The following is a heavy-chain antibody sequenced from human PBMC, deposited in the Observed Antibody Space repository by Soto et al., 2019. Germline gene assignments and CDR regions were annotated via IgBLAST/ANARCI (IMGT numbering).Heavy chain of an antibody. CDR3: ARDRATRDYYYYGMDV. Sequence: ESGGGLVKPGGSLRLSCAASGFTFSSYSMNWVRQAPGKGLEWVSSISSSSSYIYYADSVKGRFTISRDNAKNSLYLQMNSLRAEDTAVYYCARDRATRDYYYYGMDVWGQGTTVTVSS. J-gene: IGHJ6*02. CDR1: GFTFSSYS. V-gene: IGHV3-21*01. D-gene: IGHD5-12*01. CDR2: ISSSSSYI.